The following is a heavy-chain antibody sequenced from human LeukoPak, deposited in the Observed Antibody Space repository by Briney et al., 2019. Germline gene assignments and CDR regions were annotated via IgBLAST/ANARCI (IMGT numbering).Heavy chain of an antibody. Sequence: TSETLSLTCTVSGGSISSSSYYWGWIRQPPGKGLEWIGSIYYSGSTYYNPSLKSRVTISVDTSKNQFSLKLSSVTAADTAVYYCASLDYYGSGTTIDYWGQGTLVTVSS. V-gene: IGHV4-39*07. D-gene: IGHD3-10*01. CDR3: ASLDYYGSGTTIDY. J-gene: IGHJ4*02. CDR1: GGSISSSSYY. CDR2: IYYSGST.